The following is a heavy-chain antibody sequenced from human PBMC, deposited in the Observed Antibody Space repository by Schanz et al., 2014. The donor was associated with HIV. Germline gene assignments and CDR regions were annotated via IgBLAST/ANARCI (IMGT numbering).Heavy chain of an antibody. CDR1: GFTFSTSW. D-gene: IGHD3-3*01. CDR3: AREASLEWLYVVDV. CDR2: ISSDGSST. J-gene: IGHJ6*02. Sequence: EVQLVESGRGLVQPGGSLRLSCAASGFTFSTSWMHWVRQAPGKGLVWVSRISSDGSSTSYADSVKGRFTISRDNAKNTLYLQTNSLRGEDTAVYYCAREASLEWLYVVDVWGQGTTVTVSS. V-gene: IGHV3-74*01.